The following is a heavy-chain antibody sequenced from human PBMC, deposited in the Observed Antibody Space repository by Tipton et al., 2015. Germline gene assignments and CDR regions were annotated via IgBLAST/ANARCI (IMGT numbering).Heavy chain of an antibody. CDR2: ISTHNGNT. J-gene: IGHJ4*02. D-gene: IGHD1-7*01. V-gene: IGHV1-18*01. CDR1: GFTFMSYA. CDR3: ARDNWNYEGDY. Sequence: QSGAEVKKPGASVKVSCKASGFTFMSYAISWVRQAPGQGLEWMGWISTHNGNTNYAQKLQGRVTMTTDTSTSTAYMELRSLRSDDTAVYYCARDNWNYEGDYWGQGTLVTVSS.